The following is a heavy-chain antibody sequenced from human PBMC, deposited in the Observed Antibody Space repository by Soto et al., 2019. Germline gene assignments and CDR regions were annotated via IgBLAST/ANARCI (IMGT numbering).Heavy chain of an antibody. V-gene: IGHV4-59*01. D-gene: IGHD3-22*01. CDR2: IYYTGST. J-gene: IGHJ4*02. CDR1: GGSISSYY. Sequence: SETLSLTCTVSGGSISSYYWSWIRQPPGKGLEFIGYIYYTGSTNYNPSLKSRVTISVDTSKNQFSLKLSSMTAADTAVYYCARGSHYYDSSGYYWVDWGQGSLVTVSS. CDR3: ARGSHYYDSSGYYWVD.